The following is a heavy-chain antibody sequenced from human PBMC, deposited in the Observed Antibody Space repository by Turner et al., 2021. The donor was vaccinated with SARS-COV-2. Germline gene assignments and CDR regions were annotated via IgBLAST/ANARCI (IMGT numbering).Heavy chain of an antibody. J-gene: IGHJ5*02. D-gene: IGHD5-18*01. CDR3: AKGYSYDLDP. Sequence: EVQLLESGGGLVQPGGSLRLSCAASGFTFSSYAMNWVRQAPGKGLEWVSAISGGGGNTFYADSVKGRFTISRDNSKNTLYLQMNSLRAEDTAVYYCAKGYSYDLDPGGQGTLVTVS. CDR1: GFTFSSYA. CDR2: ISGGGGNT. V-gene: IGHV3-23*01.